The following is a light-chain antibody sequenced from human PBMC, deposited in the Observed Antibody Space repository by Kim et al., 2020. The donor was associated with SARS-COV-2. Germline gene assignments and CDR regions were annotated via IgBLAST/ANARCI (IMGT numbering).Light chain of an antibody. CDR3: QKCDSAPWT. Sequence: AAVGDRVTIPCRASQDISNYLAWFQLKPGKAPKRLIYAASALQPGVPSRFSGSGTGTDFTLTVTSLQPEDVATYYCQKCDSAPWTFGQGTKVDIK. CDR2: AAS. V-gene: IGKV1-27*01. CDR1: QDISNY. J-gene: IGKJ1*01.